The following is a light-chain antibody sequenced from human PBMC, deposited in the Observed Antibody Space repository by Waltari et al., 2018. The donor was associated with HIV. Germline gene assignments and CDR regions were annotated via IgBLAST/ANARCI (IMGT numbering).Light chain of an antibody. CDR1: SSDIGNSNL. CDR2: EVT. V-gene: IGLV2-23*02. J-gene: IGLJ2*01. Sequence: QSPLTQPASVSGSPGQSISISCTEASSDIGNSNLVSWYQHHTGRAPKLLIFEVTKRPSGVSNRFSGSKSGNTASLTISDLQAEDEADYYCCSYASSGTLVVFGGGTRVTVL. CDR3: CSYASSGTLVV.